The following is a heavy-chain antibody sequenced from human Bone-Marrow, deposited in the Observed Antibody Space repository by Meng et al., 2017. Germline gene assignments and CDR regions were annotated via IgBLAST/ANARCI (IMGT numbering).Heavy chain of an antibody. J-gene: IGHJ6*02. Sequence: GESLKISCAASGFTFSSYAMHWVRQAPGKGLEWVAVISYDGSNKYCADSVKGRFTISRDNSKNTLYLQMNSLRAEDTAVYYCARDPGDYDYVWGSYRNYYYYYGMDVWGQGTTVTVSS. CDR1: GFTFSSYA. CDR3: ARDPGDYDYVWGSYRNYYYYYGMDV. CDR2: ISYDGSNK. D-gene: IGHD3-16*02. V-gene: IGHV3-30*01.